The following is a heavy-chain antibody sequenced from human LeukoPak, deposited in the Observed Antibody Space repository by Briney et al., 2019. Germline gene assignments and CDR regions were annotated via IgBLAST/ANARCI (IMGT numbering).Heavy chain of an antibody. CDR1: GASISSYY. J-gene: IGHJ5*02. V-gene: IGHV4-59*01. CDR2: IYYSGST. CDR3: ARALNWFDP. Sequence: PSETLSLTCTVSGASISSYYWSWIRQPPGKGLEWIGYIYYSGSTNYNPSLKSRVTISVDTSKNQFSLKLSSVTAADTAVYYCARALNWFDPWGQGTLVTVSS.